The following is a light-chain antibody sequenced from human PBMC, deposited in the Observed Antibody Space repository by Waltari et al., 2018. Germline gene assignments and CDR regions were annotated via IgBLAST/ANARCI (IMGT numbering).Light chain of an antibody. Sequence: EIVLTQSPATLSLSPGEGATLSCRASQSVSSQLVWYQQKRGQAPRLLIYDASNRATGIPARFSGSGSATDFTLIISSLEPEDFAVYYCQQCNNSPPTFGQGTKVEIK. CDR1: QSVSSQ. CDR3: QQCNNSPPT. CDR2: DAS. J-gene: IGKJ1*01. V-gene: IGKV3-11*01.